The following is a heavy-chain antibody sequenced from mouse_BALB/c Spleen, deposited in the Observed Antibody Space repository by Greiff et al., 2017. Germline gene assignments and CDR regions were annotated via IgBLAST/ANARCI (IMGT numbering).Heavy chain of an antibody. J-gene: IGHJ4*01. Sequence: EVKVEESGGGLVQPGGSMKLSCVASGFTFSNYWMNWVRQSPEKGLEWVAEIRLKSNNYATHYAESVKGRFTISRDDSKSSVYLQMNNLRAEDTGIYYCTRERYYYAMDYWGQGTSVTVSS. CDR3: TRERYYYAMDY. CDR1: GFTFSNYW. V-gene: IGHV6-6*02. D-gene: IGHD2-12*01. CDR2: IRLKSNNYAT.